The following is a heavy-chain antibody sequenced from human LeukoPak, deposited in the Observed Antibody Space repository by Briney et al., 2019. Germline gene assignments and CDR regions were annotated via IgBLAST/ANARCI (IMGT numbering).Heavy chain of an antibody. CDR1: GFTFSSFA. J-gene: IGHJ4*02. D-gene: IGHD3-22*01. V-gene: IGHV3-23*01. CDR3: ARGLTSYYDSSGYW. CDR2: ISGSGGNT. Sequence: GGSLRLSCAASGFTFSSFAMSWVRQAPGKGLEWVSSISGSGGNTYYADSVKGRFTISRDNSMNTLYLQMNSLRAEDTAVYYCARGLTSYYDSSGYWGGQGTLVTVSS.